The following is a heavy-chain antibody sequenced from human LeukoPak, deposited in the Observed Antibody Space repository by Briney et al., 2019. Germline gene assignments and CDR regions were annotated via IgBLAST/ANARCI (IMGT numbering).Heavy chain of an antibody. J-gene: IGHJ5*02. V-gene: IGHV3-30*02. D-gene: IGHD3-10*01. CDR3: AKDPRALYGSGSYFFGWFDP. CDR1: GFTFSTYG. CDR2: ICNDGSNK. Sequence: GGSLRLSCAASGFTFSTYGMHWVRQAPGKGLEWVALICNDGSNKYYVDSVKGRFTISRDNSKNTLYLQMNSLRAEDTAVYYCAKDPRALYGSGSYFFGWFDPWGQGTLVTVSS.